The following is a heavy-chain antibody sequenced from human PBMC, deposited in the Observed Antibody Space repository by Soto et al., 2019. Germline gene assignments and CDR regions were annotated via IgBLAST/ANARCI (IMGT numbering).Heavy chain of an antibody. Sequence: ASVKVSCKASGYTFTGYYMHWVRQAPGQGLEWMGWINPKSGGINYAQKFQGWVTMTRDTSISTAYMELSRLRSDDTAVYYCARGYYAGYGMDVWGQGTTVTVSS. J-gene: IGHJ6*01. CDR2: INPKSGGI. V-gene: IGHV1-2*04. D-gene: IGHD3-10*01. CDR3: ARGYYAGYGMDV. CDR1: GYTFTGYY.